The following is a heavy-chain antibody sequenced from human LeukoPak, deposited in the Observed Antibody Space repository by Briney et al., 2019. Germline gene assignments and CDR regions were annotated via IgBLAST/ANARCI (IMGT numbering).Heavy chain of an antibody. Sequence: PGGSLRLSCAASGFTFSSYAMSWVRQAPEKGLEWVSAVTGSGGSTYYADSVRGRFTISRDNSKNTLFLQLDSLRVEDTAVYYCAKEDPAIILGIDYWGQGALVIVSS. CDR2: VTGSGGST. J-gene: IGHJ4*02. CDR3: AKEDPAIILGIDY. CDR1: GFTFSSYA. D-gene: IGHD5-18*01. V-gene: IGHV3-23*01.